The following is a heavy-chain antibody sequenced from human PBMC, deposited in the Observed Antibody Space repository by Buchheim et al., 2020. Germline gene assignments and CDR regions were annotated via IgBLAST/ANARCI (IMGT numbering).Heavy chain of an antibody. CDR2: ISYDGFNK. CDR1: GFTFSSYG. V-gene: IGHV3-30*18. J-gene: IGHJ4*02. D-gene: IGHD6-19*01. CDR3: AKDQYSSGWYVFDH. Sequence: QVQLVESGGGVVQPGRSLRLSYAATGFTFSSYGMHWVRQAPGKGLEWVAVISYDGFNKYYADSVKGRFTISRDSSKNTLYLQMNSLRAEDTAVYYCAKDQYSSGWYVFDHWGQGTL.